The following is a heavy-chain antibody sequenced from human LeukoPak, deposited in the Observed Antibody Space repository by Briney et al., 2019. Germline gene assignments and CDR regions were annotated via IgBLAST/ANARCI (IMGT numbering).Heavy chain of an antibody. CDR3: ARESHDILTGYYGDFGGYYYYMDV. CDR2: IKQDGSEK. V-gene: IGHV3-7*01. D-gene: IGHD3-9*01. Sequence: GGSLRLSCVASGFTFSSRDWMTWVRQAPGKGLEWVANIKQDGSEKNYADSVKGRFTISRDNAKNSLYLQMNSLRAEDTAVYYCARESHDILTGYYGDFGGYYYYMDVWGKGTTVTISS. CDR1: GFTFSSRDW. J-gene: IGHJ6*03.